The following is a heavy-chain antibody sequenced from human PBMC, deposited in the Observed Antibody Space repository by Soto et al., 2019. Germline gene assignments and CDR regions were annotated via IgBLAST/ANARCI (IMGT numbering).Heavy chain of an antibody. CDR1: GDTFRTYP. CDR2: IIPILDVT. V-gene: IGHV1-69*02. Sequence: QVQLVQSGAEVKKPGSSVKVSCKLSGDTFRTYPITWVRQAPGQGLEWMGRIIPILDVTDYAQRFQDRLTLTADKSTATAYMEMSSLRSEDTAMFYCARGANGCGSESSFDIWGQGTMVTVSS. D-gene: IGHD2-8*01. CDR3: ARGANGCGSESSFDI. J-gene: IGHJ3*02.